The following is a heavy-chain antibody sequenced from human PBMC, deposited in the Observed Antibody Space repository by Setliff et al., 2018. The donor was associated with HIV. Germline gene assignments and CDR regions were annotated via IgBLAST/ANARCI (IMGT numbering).Heavy chain of an antibody. CDR3: ARLHPGGYDPYYYNYYMDV. CDR1: GGSISSATHY. D-gene: IGHD5-12*01. CDR2: IFYSGSS. Sequence: SETLSLTCTVSGGSISSATHYWGWIRQPPGKGLAWIGSIFYSGSSHYNPSLKSRAIISVDTSKDQFSLRLSSVTAADTAVYYCARLHPGGYDPYYYNYYMDVWGRGTTVTVSS. J-gene: IGHJ6*03. V-gene: IGHV4-39*01.